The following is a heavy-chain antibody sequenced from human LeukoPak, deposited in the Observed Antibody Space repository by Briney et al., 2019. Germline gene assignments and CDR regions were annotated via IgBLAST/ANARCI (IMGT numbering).Heavy chain of an antibody. CDR2: IYYSGST. D-gene: IGHD1-14*01. Sequence: SETLSLTCTLSGGSMSTYYWTWIRPPPAKGLEWIGFIYYSGSTNYNPSLKSRVTISVDTSKNQFSLKLSSVTAADTAVYYCAGIRITTPTVRTLDYWGQGTLVTVSS. J-gene: IGHJ4*02. CDR3: AGIRITTPTVRTLDY. V-gene: IGHV4-59*01. CDR1: GGSMSTYY.